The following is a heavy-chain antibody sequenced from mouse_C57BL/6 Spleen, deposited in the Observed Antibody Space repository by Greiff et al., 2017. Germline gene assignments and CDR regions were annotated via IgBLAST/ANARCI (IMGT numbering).Heavy chain of an antibody. CDR3: ARATDY. CDR1: GYAFSSSW. V-gene: IGHV1-82*01. CDR2: IYPGDGDT. J-gene: IGHJ2*01. Sequence: VKLMESGAELVKPGASVKISCKASGYAFSSSWMNWVKQRPGKGLEWIGRIYPGDGDTNYNGKFKGKATLTADKSSSTAYMQLSSLTSEDSAVYFCARATDYWGQGTTLTVSS.